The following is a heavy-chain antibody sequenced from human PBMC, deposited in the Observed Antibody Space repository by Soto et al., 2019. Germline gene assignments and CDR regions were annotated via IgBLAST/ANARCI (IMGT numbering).Heavy chain of an antibody. CDR1: GYDFTYYW. CDR3: ARMGHHSTYCPLWYRFRYGVDV. D-gene: IGHD1-1*01. J-gene: IGHJ6*02. CDR2: IYPGGSET. Sequence: PGASLKISCKGSGYDFTYYWIAWVRHIPGKGLEWMGFIYPGGSETKYSPSFQGQVTISADKSINTAFLQWRSLEASDTAMYYCARMGHHSTYCPLWYRFRYGVDVWGQGSTGTVSS. V-gene: IGHV5-51*01.